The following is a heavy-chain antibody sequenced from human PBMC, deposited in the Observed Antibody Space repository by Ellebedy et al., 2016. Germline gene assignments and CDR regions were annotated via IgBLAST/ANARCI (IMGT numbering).Heavy chain of an antibody. Sequence: GGSLRLSXAASGFTFSKAWMSWVRQAPGKGLEWVGRVKSKSDGGTAAYATPVRGRFTISRDDSKDTLYLHLSTLKTEDTAVYYCATELDDPYYFDYWGQGTLVTVSS. J-gene: IGHJ4*02. CDR1: GFTFSKAW. V-gene: IGHV3-15*01. CDR2: VKSKSDGGTA. CDR3: ATELDDPYYFDY.